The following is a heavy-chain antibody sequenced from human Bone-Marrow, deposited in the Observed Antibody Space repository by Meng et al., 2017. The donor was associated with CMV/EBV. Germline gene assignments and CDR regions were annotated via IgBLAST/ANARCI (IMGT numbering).Heavy chain of an antibody. CDR2: ISYDGSNK. J-gene: IGHJ5*02. D-gene: IGHD3-3*01. V-gene: IGHV3-30*04. CDR3: ARDAIRITIFGVVPRGWFDP. Sequence: GGSLRLSCAASGFTFSSYAMHWVRQAPGKGLEWVAVISYDGSNKYYADSVKGRFTISRDNSKNTLYLQMNSLRAGDTAVYYCARDAIRITIFGVVPRGWFDPWGQGTLVTVSS. CDR1: GFTFSSYA.